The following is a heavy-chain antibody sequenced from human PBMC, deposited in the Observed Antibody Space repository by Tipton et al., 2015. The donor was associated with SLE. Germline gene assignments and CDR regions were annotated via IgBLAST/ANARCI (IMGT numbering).Heavy chain of an antibody. J-gene: IGHJ4*02. CDR3: ARHGIGASGLGGY. Sequence: LRLSCTVSGGSISSSSYYWGWIRQPPGKGLEWIGGIYYSGSTYYNPSLKRRVTISVDTSKNQFSLKLSSVTAADTAVYYCARHGIGASGLGGYWGQGTLVTVSS. V-gene: IGHV4-39*01. CDR2: IYYSGST. D-gene: IGHD3-16*01. CDR1: GGSISSSSYY.